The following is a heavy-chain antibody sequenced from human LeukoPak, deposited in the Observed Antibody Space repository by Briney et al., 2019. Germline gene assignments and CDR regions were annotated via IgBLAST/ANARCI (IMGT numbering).Heavy chain of an antibody. CDR2: IYYSGTT. Sequence: SETLSLTCTVSGGSVSSGSYYWSWIRQPPGKGLESIGYIYYSGTTNYNPSLQSRVTISVDTSKNQFSLKLSSVTAADTAVYYCARDEGYCSGGSCYRAEFFQHWGQGTLVTVSS. CDR1: GGSVSSGSYY. D-gene: IGHD2-15*01. CDR3: ARDEGYCSGGSCYRAEFFQH. J-gene: IGHJ1*01. V-gene: IGHV4-61*01.